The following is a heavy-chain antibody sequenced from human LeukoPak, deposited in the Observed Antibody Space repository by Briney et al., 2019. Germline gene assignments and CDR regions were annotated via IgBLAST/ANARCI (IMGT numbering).Heavy chain of an antibody. CDR2: IVGSGAST. Sequence: GGSLRLSCEASGFTLSSFAMSWVRQAPGKGLEWVSAIVGSGASTYYADSVKGRFTISRDNSKNTLHLQMNSLRAEDTAIYHCAKVRVVGDYNWFFDLWGRGTLVTVSS. D-gene: IGHD4-17*01. V-gene: IGHV3-23*01. CDR3: AKVRVVGDYNWFFDL. CDR1: GFTLSSFA. J-gene: IGHJ2*01.